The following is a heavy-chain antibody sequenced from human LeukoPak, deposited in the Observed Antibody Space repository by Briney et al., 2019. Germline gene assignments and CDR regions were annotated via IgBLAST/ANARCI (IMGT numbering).Heavy chain of an antibody. CDR2: INPSGGST. V-gene: IGHV1-46*01. CDR1: GYTFTGYY. CDR3: ARAATLHNWFDP. Sequence: GPVKVSCKASGYTFTGYYMHWVRQAPGQGLEWMGIINPSGGSTSYAQKFQGRVTMTRDMSTSTVYMELSSLRSEDTAVYYCARAATLHNWFDPWGQGTLVTVSS. J-gene: IGHJ5*02.